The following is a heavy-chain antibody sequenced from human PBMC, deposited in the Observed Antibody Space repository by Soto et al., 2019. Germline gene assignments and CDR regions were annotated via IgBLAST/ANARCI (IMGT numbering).Heavy chain of an antibody. CDR3: ARQGSNEYYCCGMDV. V-gene: IGHV1-69*12. J-gene: IGHJ6*02. CDR1: GGTFSSYA. Sequence: QVQLVQSGAEVKKPGSSVKVSCKASGGTFSSYAINWVRQAPGQGLEWMGGIIRIFGTPDYAQRFQGRVTTTADESTSTDYMELSSVGSEDTAVYYCARQGSNEYYCCGMDVCGQGTTVTVSS. CDR2: IIRIFGTP. D-gene: IGHD3-10*01.